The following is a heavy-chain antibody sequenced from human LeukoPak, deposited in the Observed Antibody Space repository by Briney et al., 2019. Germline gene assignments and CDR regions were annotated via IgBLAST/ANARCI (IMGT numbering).Heavy chain of an antibody. CDR1: GDSISSGTYS. J-gene: IGHJ4*02. CDR2: ISHSGGT. CDR3: ARLGDGDNLRYFDY. D-gene: IGHD5-24*01. Sequence: SLTLSLTCAVSGDSISSGTYSWTWIRPPPGKGLEWVGFISHSGGTYYNPSLKSRVTMSVDRSENQFSLKLSSVTAADTAVYYCARLGDGDNLRYFDYWGQGTLVAVSS. V-gene: IGHV4-30-2*01.